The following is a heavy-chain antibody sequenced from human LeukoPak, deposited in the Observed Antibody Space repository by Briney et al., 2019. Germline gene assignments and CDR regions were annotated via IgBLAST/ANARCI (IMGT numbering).Heavy chain of an antibody. CDR2: INPNSGGT. V-gene: IGHV1-2*02. CDR1: GGTFSSYA. Sequence: GASVKVSCKASGGTFSSYAISWVRQAPGQGPEWMGWINPNSGGTNYAQKFQGRVTMTRDTSISTAYMELSRVRSDDTAVYYCARDFGLGLYYEILTGPFDPWGQGTLVTVSS. D-gene: IGHD3-9*01. J-gene: IGHJ5*02. CDR3: ARDFGLGLYYEILTGPFDP.